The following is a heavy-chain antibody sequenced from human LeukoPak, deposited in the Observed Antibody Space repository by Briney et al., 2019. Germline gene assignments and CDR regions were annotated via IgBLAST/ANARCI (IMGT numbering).Heavy chain of an antibody. CDR3: AKGDCSGWYGVFDS. D-gene: IGHD6-19*01. CDR2: ISGSGVST. CDR1: GFTFSSYA. Sequence: GGSLRLSCAASGFTFSSYAMHWVRQAPGKGLEWVSAISGSGVSTNYADSVKGRFSISRANSKNTLYLQMNSLRAEDTAVYYCAKGDCSGWYGVFDSWGQGTLVTVSS. J-gene: IGHJ4*02. V-gene: IGHV3-23*01.